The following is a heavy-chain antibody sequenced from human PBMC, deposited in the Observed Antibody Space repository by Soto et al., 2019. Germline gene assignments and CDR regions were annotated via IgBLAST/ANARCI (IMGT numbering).Heavy chain of an antibody. D-gene: IGHD1-1*01. Sequence: PGGSLRLSCAASGFTVSSNYMSWVRQAPGKGLEWVSVIYSGGSTYYADSVKGRFTISRDNSKNTLYLQMNSLRAEDTAVYYCARGGPTIGYAFDIWGQGTMVTVSS. J-gene: IGHJ3*02. CDR2: IYSGGST. CDR1: GFTVSSNY. CDR3: ARGGPTIGYAFDI. V-gene: IGHV3-53*01.